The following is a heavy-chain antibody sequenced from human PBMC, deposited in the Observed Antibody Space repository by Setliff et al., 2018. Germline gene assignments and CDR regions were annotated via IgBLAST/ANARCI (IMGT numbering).Heavy chain of an antibody. D-gene: IGHD6-6*01. CDR3: ARGRNVAARLLDS. CDR2: INHSGST. J-gene: IGHJ4*02. CDR1: GGSFSDYY. V-gene: IGHV4-34*01. Sequence: PLETLSLTCAAHGGSFSDYYWTWIRQPPGKGLEWIGEINHSGSTKYSPSLESRVTMSVDPSKNQFSLKVTSVTAADTAVYYCARGRNVAARLLDSWGRGTLVTVSS.